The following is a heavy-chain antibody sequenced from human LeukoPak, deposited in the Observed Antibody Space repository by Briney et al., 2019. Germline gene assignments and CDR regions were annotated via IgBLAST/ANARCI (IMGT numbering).Heavy chain of an antibody. CDR1: GGSFSGFY. Sequence: PSETLSLTCAVYGGSFSGFYWSWVRQPPGKGLEWIGEINHSGSTHYNPSFKSRVTILVGASRNQFSLKLTSVTAADTAVYYCARGPDSGSHFAWFDPWGQGTLVTVSS. CDR3: ARGPDSGSHFAWFDP. CDR2: INHSGST. V-gene: IGHV4-34*01. J-gene: IGHJ5*02. D-gene: IGHD3-10*01.